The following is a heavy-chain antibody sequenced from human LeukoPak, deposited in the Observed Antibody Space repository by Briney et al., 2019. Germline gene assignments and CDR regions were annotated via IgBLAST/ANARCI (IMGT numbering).Heavy chain of an antibody. D-gene: IGHD6-25*01. J-gene: IGHJ4*02. Sequence: GGSLRLSCVVSGFTVSSNYMSWFRQAPGKGLEWVSVIYSGGSPYYADSVKGRFTISRDNSKNTLYLQMNSLRAEDTAVYYCARERGHLDYWGQGTLVTVSS. CDR2: IYSGGSP. CDR3: ARERGHLDY. CDR1: GFTVSSNY. V-gene: IGHV3-66*01.